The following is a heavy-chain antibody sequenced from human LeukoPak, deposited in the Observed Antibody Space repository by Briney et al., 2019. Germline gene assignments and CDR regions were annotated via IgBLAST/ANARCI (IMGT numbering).Heavy chain of an antibody. Sequence: PGRSLRLSCAASGFTFSSYGMHWVRQAPGKGLEWVAVISYDGSNKYYADSVKGRFTISRENAKNSLYLQMDSLRPEDAAVYYCAREVYGGNQDAFDIWGQGTMVSVSS. CDR2: ISYDGSNK. CDR3: AREVYGGNQDAFDI. D-gene: IGHD4-23*01. CDR1: GFTFSSYG. V-gene: IGHV3-30*03. J-gene: IGHJ3*02.